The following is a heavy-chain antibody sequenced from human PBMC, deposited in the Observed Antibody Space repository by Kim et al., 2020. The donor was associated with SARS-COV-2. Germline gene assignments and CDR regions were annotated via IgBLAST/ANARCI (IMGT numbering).Heavy chain of an antibody. J-gene: IGHJ6*01. CDR2: ISYDGSSK. CDR3: AKAVVRGVNYYYYGMDV. Sequence: GGSLRLSCAASGFTFSTYGMHWVRQAPGKGLEWVAVISYDGSSKYYGESVKGRFTISRDHPENTLYLQMNSLRPEDTAVYYCAKAVVRGVNYYYYGMDV. D-gene: IGHD3-10*01. V-gene: IGHV3-30*18. CDR1: GFTFSTYG.